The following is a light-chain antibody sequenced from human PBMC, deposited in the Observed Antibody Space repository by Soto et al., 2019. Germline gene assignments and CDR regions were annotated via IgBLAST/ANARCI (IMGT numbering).Light chain of an antibody. V-gene: IGKV3-20*01. CDR1: QSVSNSF. CDR2: GAS. CDR3: QQYGSSPEYT. Sequence: EIVLTQSPGTLSLSPGERATLSCRASQSVSNSFLAWYQQKPGQAPRLLIYGASSRAAGIPDRFSGSGSGTDFTLTISRLEPGDFAVYYCQQYGSSPEYTFGQGTKLEIK. J-gene: IGKJ2*01.